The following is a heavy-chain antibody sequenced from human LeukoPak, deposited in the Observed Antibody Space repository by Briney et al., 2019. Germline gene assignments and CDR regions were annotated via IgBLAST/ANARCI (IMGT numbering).Heavy chain of an antibody. J-gene: IGHJ4*02. CDR1: GGSFGGYY. Sequence: SETLSLTCAVYGGSFGGYYWSWIRQPPGKGLAWIGQINHSGSTNYNPSLKSRVTISVDTSKNQFSLKLSSVTAADTAVYYCARASAYSSSSGVNYWGQGALVTVSS. V-gene: IGHV4-34*01. CDR3: ARASAYSSSSGVNY. CDR2: INHSGST. D-gene: IGHD6-6*01.